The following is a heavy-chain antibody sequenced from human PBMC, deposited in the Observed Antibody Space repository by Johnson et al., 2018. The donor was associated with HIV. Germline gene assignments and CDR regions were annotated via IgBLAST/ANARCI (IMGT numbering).Heavy chain of an antibody. CDR1: GFTFSSYA. CDR3: ARALGYCSGGSCPLDAFDI. V-gene: IGHV3-30*14. Sequence: QVQLVESAGGVVQPGRSLRLSCAASGFTFSSYAMHWVRQAPGKGLEWVAVIWYDGSNTYYADSMRGRFTISRDNSKNTLYLQMGSLRAEDMAVYYCARALGYCSGGSCPLDAFDIWGQGTMVTVSS. CDR2: IWYDGSNT. D-gene: IGHD2-15*01. J-gene: IGHJ3*02.